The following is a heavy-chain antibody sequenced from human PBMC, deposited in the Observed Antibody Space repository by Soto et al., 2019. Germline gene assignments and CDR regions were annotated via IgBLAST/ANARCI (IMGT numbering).Heavy chain of an antibody. Sequence: SETLSLTCTVSGGSISSYYWSWIRQPPGKGLEWIGYIYYSGSTNYNPSLKSRVTISVDTSKNQFSLKLSSVTAADTAVYYCARDRGTAMVLDYWSQGTLAT. CDR1: GGSISSYY. CDR2: IYYSGST. D-gene: IGHD5-18*01. CDR3: ARDRGTAMVLDY. V-gene: IGHV4-59*01. J-gene: IGHJ4*02.